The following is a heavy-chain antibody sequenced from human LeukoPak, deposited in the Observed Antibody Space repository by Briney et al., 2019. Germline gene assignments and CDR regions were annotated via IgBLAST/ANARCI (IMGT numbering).Heavy chain of an antibody. CDR3: AREMGLVEMSTLIPGGAFDI. Sequence: GGSLRLSCAASGFTFSTYEMHWVRQAPGKGLEWLSYISSSGSTIHYADSAKGRFTISRDNAKNSLFLQMNSLRAEDTAVYYCAREMGLVEMSTLIPGGAFDIWGQGTMVTVSS. CDR1: GFTFSTYE. J-gene: IGHJ3*02. D-gene: IGHD5-24*01. CDR2: ISSSGSTI. V-gene: IGHV3-48*03.